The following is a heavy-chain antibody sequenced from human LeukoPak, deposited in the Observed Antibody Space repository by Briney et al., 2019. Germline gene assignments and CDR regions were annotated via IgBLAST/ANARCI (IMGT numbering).Heavy chain of an antibody. CDR1: GFTFSSYS. V-gene: IGHV3-7*01. Sequence: PGGSLRLSCAASGFTFSSYSMNWVRQAPGKGLEWVANIKQDGSEKYYVDSVKGRFTISRDNAKNSLYLQMNSLRAEDTAVYYCARESYYAAFDPWGQGTLVTVSS. CDR2: IKQDGSEK. D-gene: IGHD3-10*01. CDR3: ARESYYAAFDP. J-gene: IGHJ5*02.